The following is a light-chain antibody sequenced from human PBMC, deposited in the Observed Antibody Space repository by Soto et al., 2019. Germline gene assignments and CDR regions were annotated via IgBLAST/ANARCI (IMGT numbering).Light chain of an antibody. V-gene: IGKV1-5*01. CDR2: DAS. CDR1: QRVNTC. J-gene: IGKJ1*01. Sequence: DVQMTQSPSTLSASVGDRVSITCRASQRVNTCLAWYQQKPGKAPKVLIYDASSWAGGVPSRFTGSGSGTEFTLTINSLQPDDFATYYCQQYSVYWTFGQGTKVDIK. CDR3: QQYSVYWT.